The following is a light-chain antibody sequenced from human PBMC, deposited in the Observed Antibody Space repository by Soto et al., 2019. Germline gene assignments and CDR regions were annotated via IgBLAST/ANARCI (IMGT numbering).Light chain of an antibody. V-gene: IGKV1-39*01. J-gene: IGKJ1*01. Sequence: DIQVTQSPSSLSASVGDRVTITCRASRSIGTYLNWYHQKPGKAPHLLINGASTLQSGVPSRFSGSGSGTHFTLTINXLQPEDFGTYSCQQSFSTPTFGQGTKVDIK. CDR3: QQSFSTPT. CDR2: GAS. CDR1: RSIGTY.